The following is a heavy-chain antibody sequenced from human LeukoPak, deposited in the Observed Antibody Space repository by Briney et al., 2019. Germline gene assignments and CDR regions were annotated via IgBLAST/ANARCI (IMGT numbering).Heavy chain of an antibody. CDR1: GGSISSYY. V-gene: IGHV4-59*01. Sequence: PSETQSLTCTVSGGSISSYYWSWIRQPPGKGLEWVGYIYYSGSTNYNPSLKSRVTISVDTSKNQFSLKLSSVTAADTAVYYCAATVGAGGDYWGQGTLVTVSS. D-gene: IGHD1-26*01. J-gene: IGHJ4*02. CDR3: AATVGAGGDY. CDR2: IYYSGST.